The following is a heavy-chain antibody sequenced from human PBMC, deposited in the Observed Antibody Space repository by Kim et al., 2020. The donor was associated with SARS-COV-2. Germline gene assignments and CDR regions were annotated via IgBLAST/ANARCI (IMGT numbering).Heavy chain of an antibody. CDR3: ARKPRDRKGGYDLALYYYYGMDV. J-gene: IGHJ6*02. D-gene: IGHD5-12*01. CDR1: GGSISSSNW. V-gene: IGHV4-4*02. CDR2: IYHSGST. Sequence: SETLSLTCAVSGGSISSSNWWSWVRQPPGKGLEWIGEIYHSGSTNYNPSLKSRVTISVDKSKNQFSLKLSSVTAADTAVYYCARKPRDRKGGYDLALYYYYGMDVWGQGTTVTVSS.